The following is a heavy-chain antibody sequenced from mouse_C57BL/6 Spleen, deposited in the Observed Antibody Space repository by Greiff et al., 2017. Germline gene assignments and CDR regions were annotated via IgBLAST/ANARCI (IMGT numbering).Heavy chain of an antibody. CDR2: IDPETGGT. D-gene: IGHD1-1*01. CDR3: TRWDGVVAH. V-gene: IGHV1-15*01. J-gene: IGHJ2*01. CDR1: GYTFTDYE. Sequence: QVQLQQSGAELVRPGASVTLSCKASGYTFTDYEMHWVKQTPVHGLEWIGAIDPETGGTAYNQKFKGKAILTADKSSSTAYMELRSLTSEDSAVYYCTRWDGVVAHWGQGTTLTVSS.